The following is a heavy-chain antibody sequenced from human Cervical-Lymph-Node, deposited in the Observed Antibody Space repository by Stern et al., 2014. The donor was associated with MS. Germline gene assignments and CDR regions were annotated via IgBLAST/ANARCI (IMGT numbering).Heavy chain of an antibody. D-gene: IGHD2-2*01. Sequence: QVQLVQSGAEVKKPGASVKVSCKASGYTFTSYDINWVRQATGQGLEWMGWMNPNSGNTGYAQKFQGRVTMTRNTSISTAYVELSSLRSEDTAVYYCARGHIVVVPAAMPIWFDPWGQGTLVTVSS. V-gene: IGHV1-8*01. CDR1: GYTFTSYD. CDR2: MNPNSGNT. CDR3: ARGHIVVVPAAMPIWFDP. J-gene: IGHJ5*02.